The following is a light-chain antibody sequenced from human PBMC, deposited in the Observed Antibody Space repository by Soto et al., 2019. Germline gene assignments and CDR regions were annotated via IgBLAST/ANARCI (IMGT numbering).Light chain of an antibody. J-gene: IGKJ1*01. V-gene: IGKV3-20*01. Sequence: EIVLTQSPGTLSLSPGESATLSCRASQSVYSKYLAWYQQKPGQAPRLLIYGASSRASGIPDRFSGSGSGTDFTLTISRLEPEDSEVYYCQQYGTFPRTLAQGTKVDIK. CDR1: QSVYSKY. CDR3: QQYGTFPRT. CDR2: GAS.